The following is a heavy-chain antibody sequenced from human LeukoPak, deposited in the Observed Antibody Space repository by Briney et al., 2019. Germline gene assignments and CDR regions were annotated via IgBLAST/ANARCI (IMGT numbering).Heavy chain of an antibody. CDR1: GFTLNTFA. CDR2: ITRSGAAK. V-gene: IGHV3-23*01. CDR3: AKDHSSCGGRDCLLFDN. J-gene: IGHJ4*02. D-gene: IGHD2-21*01. Sequence: GESLKISCAASGFTLNTFAMSWGRQAPGKGLEWVSTITRSGAAKYYADSVKGRFTISRDNSKNTLYLQMDSLSAEDTALYYCAKDHSSCGGRDCLLFDNWGQGTLVTVSS.